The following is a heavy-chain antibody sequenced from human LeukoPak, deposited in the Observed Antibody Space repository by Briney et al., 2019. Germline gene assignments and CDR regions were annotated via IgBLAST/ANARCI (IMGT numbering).Heavy chain of an antibody. CDR3: ARALNYYSGSYQLYDY. D-gene: IGHD1-26*01. J-gene: IGHJ4*02. V-gene: IGHV1-69*04. Sequence: SVKVSCKASGGTFSSYAISWVRQAPGQGLEWMGRIIPILGIANYAQKFQGRVTITADKSTSTAYMELSSLRSEDTAVYYCARALNYYSGSYQLYDYWGQGTLVTVSS. CDR2: IIPILGIA. CDR1: GGTFSSYA.